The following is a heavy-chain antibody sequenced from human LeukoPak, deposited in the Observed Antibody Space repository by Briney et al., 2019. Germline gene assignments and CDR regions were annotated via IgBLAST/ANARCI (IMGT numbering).Heavy chain of an antibody. V-gene: IGHV3-9*01. CDR2: ISWNSGSI. D-gene: IGHD5-24*01. Sequence: GRSLRLSCAASGFTFDDYAMHWVRQAPGKGLEWVSGISWNSGSIGYADSVKGRFTISRDNAKNSLYLQMNSLKAEDTAVYYCAKGQKRGGFDYWGQGTLVTVSS. CDR1: GFTFDDYA. CDR3: AKGQKRGGFDY. J-gene: IGHJ4*02.